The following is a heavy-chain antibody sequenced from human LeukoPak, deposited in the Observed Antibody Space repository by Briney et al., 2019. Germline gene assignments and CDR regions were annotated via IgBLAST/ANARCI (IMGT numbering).Heavy chain of an antibody. CDR1: GGSFSSYA. J-gene: IGHJ6*03. CDR2: IIPIFGTA. CDR3: ARHRSTDLWFGQLRYYYMDV. V-gene: IGHV1-69*05. Sequence: ASVKVSCKASGGSFSSYAISWVRQAPGQGLEWMGGIIPIFGTANYAQKFQGRVTITTDESTSTAYMELSSLRSEDTAVYYCARHRSTDLWFGQLRYYYMDVCGKGTTVTVSS. D-gene: IGHD3-10*01.